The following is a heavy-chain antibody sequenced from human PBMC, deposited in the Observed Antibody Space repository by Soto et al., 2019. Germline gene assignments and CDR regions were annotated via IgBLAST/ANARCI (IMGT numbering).Heavy chain of an antibody. V-gene: IGHV4-30-4*08. D-gene: IGHD2-15*01. J-gene: IGHJ5*01. CDR3: GRGFQRGLDPARGHP. Sequence: QVHLQESAPGLVKPSETLSLTCSVSGDSVKSVGYYWTWIRQPPGKGFEWLGDIYNTGTSRFNASLRGRTTHSARGSSKTVSLTPTAFAFADPAVLLLGRGFQRGLDPARGHPLGQRT. CDR2: IYNTGTS. CDR1: GDSVKSVGYY.